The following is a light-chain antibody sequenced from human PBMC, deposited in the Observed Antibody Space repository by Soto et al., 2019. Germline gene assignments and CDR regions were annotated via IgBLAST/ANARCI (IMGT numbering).Light chain of an antibody. V-gene: IGKV3-20*01. CDR2: GTS. CDR3: QQYGTIPFT. J-gene: IGKJ3*01. Sequence: EIVLTQSPGTLSLSPGERATLSCRASQTVGNIYLGWYQRKPGQSPRLLISGTSNRATGIPDRFSGSGSGTDFTLTISRLAPEDFAVYYCQQYGTIPFTLGPGTKVDI. CDR1: QTVGNIY.